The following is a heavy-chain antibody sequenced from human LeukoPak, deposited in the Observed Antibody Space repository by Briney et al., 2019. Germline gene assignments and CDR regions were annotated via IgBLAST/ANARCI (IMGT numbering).Heavy chain of an antibody. D-gene: IGHD3-10*01. V-gene: IGHV1-69*13. CDR2: IIPIFGTA. CDR1: GYTFTDYY. CDR3: ARVDYYGSGDSDY. Sequence: SVKVSCKASGYTFTDYYMHWVRQAPGQGLEWMGGIIPIFGTANYAQKFQGRVTITADESTSTAYMELSSLRSEDTAVYYCARVDYYGSGDSDYWGQGTLVTVSS. J-gene: IGHJ4*02.